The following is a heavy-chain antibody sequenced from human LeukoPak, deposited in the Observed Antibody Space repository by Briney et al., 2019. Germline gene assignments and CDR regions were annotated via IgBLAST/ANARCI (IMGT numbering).Heavy chain of an antibody. J-gene: IGHJ4*02. V-gene: IGHV3-11*01. CDR3: ARLYHYCSGGSCYRGGIDY. CDR2: ISSSGSNK. CDR1: GGSINSYY. Sequence: LSLTCTVSGGSINSYYWSWIRQAPGKGLEWVSYISSSGSNKYYADSVKGRITISRDNAKNSLYLQMNSLRAEDTAVYYCARLYHYCSGGSCYRGGIDYWGQGTLVTVSS. D-gene: IGHD2-15*01.